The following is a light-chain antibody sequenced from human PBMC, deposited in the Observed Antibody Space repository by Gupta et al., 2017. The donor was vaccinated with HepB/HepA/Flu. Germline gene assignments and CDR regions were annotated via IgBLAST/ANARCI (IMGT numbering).Light chain of an antibody. CDR3: QQRYSIPYP. J-gene: IGKJ2*01. CDR2: SAS. Sequence: DSQMTHSASSLSASVGDRVTITCRASQGISKFLNWYQQRPGKAPKVLIYSASKGKSGVPSRFIGSASGTDFTLTISGLELEEFATYYCQQRYSIPYPFGRGTTLDIK. V-gene: IGKV1-39*01. CDR1: QGISKF.